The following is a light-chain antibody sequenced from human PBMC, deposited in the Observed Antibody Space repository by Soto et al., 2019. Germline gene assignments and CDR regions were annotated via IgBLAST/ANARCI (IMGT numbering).Light chain of an antibody. CDR3: SSYTTSRTLV. Sequence: QSVLTQAASVSGSPGQTITISCSGTSSDVGGYNYVSWYQQHPGKVPKLMIFEVSNRPSGVSNRFSGSKSGNTASLTISGLQAEDEADYYCSSYTTSRTLVFGPGTQLTVL. CDR1: SSDVGGYNY. CDR2: EVS. V-gene: IGLV2-14*01. J-gene: IGLJ1*01.